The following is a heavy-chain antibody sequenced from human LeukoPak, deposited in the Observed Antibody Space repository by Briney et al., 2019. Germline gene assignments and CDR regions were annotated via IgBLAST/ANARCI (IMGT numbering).Heavy chain of an antibody. CDR3: ARTPVGAKAYDY. CDR2: IYSGGST. J-gene: IGHJ4*02. V-gene: IGHV3-66*01. D-gene: IGHD1-26*01. CDR1: GFTFSPHY. Sequence: QPGGSLRLSCAASGFTFSPHYMDWVRQAPGKGLEWVSVIYSGGSTYYADSVKGRFTISRDNSKNTLYLQMNSLRAEDTAVYYCARTPVGAKAYDYWGQGTLVTVSS.